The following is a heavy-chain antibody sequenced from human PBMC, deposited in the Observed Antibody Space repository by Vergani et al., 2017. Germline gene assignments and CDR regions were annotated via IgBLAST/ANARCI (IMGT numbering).Heavy chain of an antibody. J-gene: IGHJ5*02. V-gene: IGHV3-23*01. CDR2: ISGSGGST. Sequence: EVQLLESGGGLVQPGGSLRLSCAASGFTFSSYAMSWVRQAPGKGLEWVSAISGSGGSTYYADSVKGRFTISRDNSKNTLYLQMNSLRAEDTAVYYCAKGRITIFGVVIEKGSWFDPWGQGTLVTVSS. CDR1: GFTFSSYA. CDR3: AKGRITIFGVVIEKGSWFDP. D-gene: IGHD3-3*01.